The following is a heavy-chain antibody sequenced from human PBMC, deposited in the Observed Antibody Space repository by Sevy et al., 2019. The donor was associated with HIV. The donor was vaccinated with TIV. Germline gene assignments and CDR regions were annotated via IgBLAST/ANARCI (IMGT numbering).Heavy chain of an antibody. V-gene: IGHV4-39*01. CDR3: ARRQGDDYVWGSYRSFFDY. J-gene: IGHJ4*02. D-gene: IGHD3-16*02. Sequence: SETLSLTCTVSGGSISSTSSYWGWIRQPPGKGLEWIGTVFYSGSTYYNPSLKSRLTISIDTSENQFSQKVTSVTAADTAVYYCARRQGDDYVWGSYRSFFDYWGQGILVTVSS. CDR2: VFYSGST. CDR1: GGSISSTSSY.